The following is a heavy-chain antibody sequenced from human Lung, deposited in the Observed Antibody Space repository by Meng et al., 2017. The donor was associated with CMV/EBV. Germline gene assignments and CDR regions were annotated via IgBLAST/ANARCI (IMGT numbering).Heavy chain of an antibody. CDR3: ARDAYGVIDSYYFDY. CDR2: ISYTGNTI. D-gene: IGHD4-17*01. CDR1: GFTFSGYE. Sequence: GXSXKIXCAASGFTFSGYEMNWVRQAPGKGLEWVSYISYTGNTISYADSVKGRFTISRDNAKNSLFLQMNSLRAEDTAIYYCARDAYGVIDSYYFDYWGQAXLVTVSS. J-gene: IGHJ4*02. V-gene: IGHV3-48*03.